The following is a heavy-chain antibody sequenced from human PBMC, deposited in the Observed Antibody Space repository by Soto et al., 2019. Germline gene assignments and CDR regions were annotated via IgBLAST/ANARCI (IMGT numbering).Heavy chain of an antibody. CDR2: TIPILNIT. D-gene: IGHD3-22*01. CDR1: GGTFSSHT. J-gene: IGHJ6*02. CDR3: GISRHDSQCYYYGTDV. V-gene: IGHV1-69*02. Sequence: QVQLVQSGAEVKKPGSSLKVSCKASGGTFSSHTISWVRLAPGQGLEWMGRTIPILNITNYAQNFQGRVTRXXANATGTASRELSSLRSEDTAVYYCGISRHDSQCYYYGTDVWGQGTTVTVSS.